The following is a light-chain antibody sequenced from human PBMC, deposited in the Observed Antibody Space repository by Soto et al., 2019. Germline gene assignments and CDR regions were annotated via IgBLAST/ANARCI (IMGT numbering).Light chain of an antibody. CDR3: QQYGNSPWT. J-gene: IGKJ1*01. CDR1: QSIGSSY. V-gene: IGKV3-20*01. CDR2: GSS. Sequence: EIVLTQSPGTLSLSPGERVTLSCRASQSIGSSYLAWYQQKPGQAPRLLIYGSSSRATGIPDRFSGSGSGTDFTLTISRLEPEDFAVYYCQQYGNSPWTFGQGTKV.